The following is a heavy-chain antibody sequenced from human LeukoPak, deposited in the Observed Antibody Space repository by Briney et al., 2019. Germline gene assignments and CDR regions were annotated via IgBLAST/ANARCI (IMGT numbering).Heavy chain of an antibody. CDR1: GYSFTSYW. D-gene: IGHD1-26*01. CDR3: ARRDDSGSHSY. Sequence: GESLKISCKGSGYSFTSYWIGWVRQMPGKGLEWMGIIYPGDSDTRVNPSFQGQVTISADKSIGTAYLQWSSLEASDTAMYYCARRDDSGSHSYWGQGTLVTVSS. J-gene: IGHJ4*02. CDR2: IYPGDSDT. V-gene: IGHV5-51*01.